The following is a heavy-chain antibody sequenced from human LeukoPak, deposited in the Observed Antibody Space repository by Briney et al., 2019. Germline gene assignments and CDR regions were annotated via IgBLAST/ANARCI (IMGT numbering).Heavy chain of an antibody. Sequence: SETLSLTCTVSGGSISSGSYYWSWIRQPAGKGLEWIGRIYTSGSTNYNPSLKSRVTISVDTSKNQFSLKLSSVTAADTAVYYCARGGDSSSSIAFDIWGQGTMVTVSS. CDR1: GGSISSGSYY. CDR3: ARGGDSSSSIAFDI. D-gene: IGHD6-6*01. CDR2: IYTSGST. V-gene: IGHV4-61*02. J-gene: IGHJ3*02.